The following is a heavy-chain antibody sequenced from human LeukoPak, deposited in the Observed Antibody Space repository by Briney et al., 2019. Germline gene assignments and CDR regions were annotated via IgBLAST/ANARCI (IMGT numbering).Heavy chain of an antibody. CDR1: GYTFTGYY. CDR2: INPNSGGT. D-gene: IGHD3-22*01. V-gene: IGHV1-2*02. Sequence: ASVKVSCKASGYTFTGYYMHWVRQAPGQGLEWMGWINPNSGGTNYAQKFQGRVTMTRDTSISTAYMELNRLRSDDTAVYYCARTYYYDSSGYYYGYWGQGTLVTVSS. J-gene: IGHJ4*02. CDR3: ARTYYYDSSGYYYGY.